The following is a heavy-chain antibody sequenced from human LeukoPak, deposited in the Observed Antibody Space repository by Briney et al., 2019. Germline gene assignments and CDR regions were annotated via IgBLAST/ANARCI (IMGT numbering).Heavy chain of an antibody. CDR2: IYYSGST. V-gene: IGHV4-31*03. J-gene: IGHJ5*02. CDR3: AREDENWFDP. Sequence: SETLSLTYTVSGGSISSGGYYWSWIRQHPGKGLEWIGYIYYSGSTYYNPSLKSRVTISVDTSKNQFSLKLSSVTAADTAVYYCAREDENWFDPWGQGTLVTVSS. CDR1: GGSISSGGYY.